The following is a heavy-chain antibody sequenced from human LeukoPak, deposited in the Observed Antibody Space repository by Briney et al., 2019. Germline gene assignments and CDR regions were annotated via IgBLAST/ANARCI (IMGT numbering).Heavy chain of an antibody. CDR1: GGSISSYY. CDR2: INHSGST. CDR3: ARVRIRSALTAYSS. Sequence: SETLSLTCTVSGGSISSYYWSWIRQSPGKGLEWIGEINHSGSTNYNPTLRSRITISVDTSNNQFSLKLNSVTAADTAIYFCARVRIRSALTAYSSWGQGILVTVSS. V-gene: IGHV4-34*01. D-gene: IGHD3-9*01. J-gene: IGHJ4*02.